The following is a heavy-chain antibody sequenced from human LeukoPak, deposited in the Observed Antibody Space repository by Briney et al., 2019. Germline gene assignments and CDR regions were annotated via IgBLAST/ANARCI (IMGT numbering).Heavy chain of an antibody. CDR3: ARDHSRASYTYYYYYMDV. J-gene: IGHJ6*03. Sequence: SETLSLTCTVSGGSISSSSYYWGWIRQPPGKGLEWIGSIYYSGSTYYNPSLKSRVTISIDTSKNQFSLKLTSATAADTAVYYCARDHSRASYTYYYYYMDVWGKGSTVTVSS. CDR1: GGSISSSSYY. CDR2: IYYSGST. V-gene: IGHV4-39*07. D-gene: IGHD1-26*01.